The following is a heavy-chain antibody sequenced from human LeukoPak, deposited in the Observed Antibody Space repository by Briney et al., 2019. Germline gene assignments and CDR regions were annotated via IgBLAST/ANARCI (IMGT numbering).Heavy chain of an antibody. J-gene: IGHJ4*02. CDR2: ISDSGGST. CDR1: GITLSNYG. V-gene: IGHV3-23*01. CDR3: AKRGVVIRVILVGFHKEAYYFDS. Sequence: GGSLRLSRAVSGITLSNYGMTWVRQAPGKGLEWVAGISDSGGSTNYADSVKGRFTISRDNPKNTLYLQMNSLRAEDTAVYFCAKRGVVIRVILVGFHKEAYYFDSWGQGALVTVSS. D-gene: IGHD3-22*01.